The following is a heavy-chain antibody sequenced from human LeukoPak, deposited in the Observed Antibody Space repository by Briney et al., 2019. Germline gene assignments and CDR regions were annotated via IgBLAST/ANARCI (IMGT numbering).Heavy chain of an antibody. D-gene: IGHD4-17*01. J-gene: IGHJ5*02. Sequence: GESLKISCKGSGYSFTSYWIGWVRQMPGKGLEWMGIIHLSDSDTRYSPSFQGQVTISADKSISTAYVQWSSLKASDTAMYYCASAWHGDSWFDPWGQGTLVTVSS. CDR2: IHLSDSDT. CDR3: ASAWHGDSWFDP. V-gene: IGHV5-51*01. CDR1: GYSFTSYW.